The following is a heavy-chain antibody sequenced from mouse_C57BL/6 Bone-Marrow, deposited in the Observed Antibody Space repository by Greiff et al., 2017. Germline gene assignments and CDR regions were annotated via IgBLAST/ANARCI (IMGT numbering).Heavy chain of an antibody. Sequence: QVHVKQSGAELARPGASVKLSCKASGYTFTSYGISWVKQRTGQGLEWIGEIYPRSGNTYYNEKFKGKATLTADKSSSTAYMELRSLTSEDSAVYFCAGSYYYGSSFDYWGQGTTLTVSS. V-gene: IGHV1-81*01. D-gene: IGHD1-1*01. J-gene: IGHJ2*01. CDR1: GYTFTSYG. CDR2: IYPRSGNT. CDR3: AGSYYYGSSFDY.